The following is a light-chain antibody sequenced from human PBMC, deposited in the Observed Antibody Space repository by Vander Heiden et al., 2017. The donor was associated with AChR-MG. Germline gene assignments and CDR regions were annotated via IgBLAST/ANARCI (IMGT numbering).Light chain of an antibody. CDR2: DAS. CDR1: QSVSSY. J-gene: IGKJ5*01. V-gene: IGKV3-11*01. Sequence: EIVLTQSPATLSLPPGERATLSCRASQSVSSYLAWYRQKPGQAPRLLIYDASNRATGIPARFSGSGSGTDFTLTINSLEPEDFAVYYCQHRSNWPPNFGQGTRLEIK. CDR3: QHRSNWPPN.